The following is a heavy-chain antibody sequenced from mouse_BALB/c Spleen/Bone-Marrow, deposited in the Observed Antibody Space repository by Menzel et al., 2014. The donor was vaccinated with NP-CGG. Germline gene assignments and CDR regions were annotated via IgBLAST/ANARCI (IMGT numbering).Heavy chain of an antibody. D-gene: IGHD1-3*01. CDR1: GFTFTDYY. V-gene: IGHV7-3*02. CDR2: IRNKANGYTT. Sequence: EVMLVESGGGLVQPGGSLRLSCATSGFTFTDYYMSWVRQPPGKALEWLGFIRNKANGYTTEYSASVKGRFTISRDSSQSILYLQMNTLRAEDSATYYCARDIKDDCFAYWGQGTLVTVSA. J-gene: IGHJ3*01. CDR3: ARDIKDDCFAY.